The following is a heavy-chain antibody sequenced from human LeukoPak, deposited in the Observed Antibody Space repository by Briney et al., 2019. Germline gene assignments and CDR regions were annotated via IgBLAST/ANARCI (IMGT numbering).Heavy chain of an antibody. CDR2: INHSGST. V-gene: IGHV4-34*01. CDR1: GGSYSGYY. D-gene: IGHD5-24*01. Sequence: SETLSLTCAVYGGSYSGYYWSWIRQPPGKGLEWIGEINHSGSTNYNPSLKSRVTISVDTSKNQFSLKLSSVTAADTAVYYCARVWGWLQFYLFDYWGQGTLVTVSS. CDR3: ARVWGWLQFYLFDY. J-gene: IGHJ4*02.